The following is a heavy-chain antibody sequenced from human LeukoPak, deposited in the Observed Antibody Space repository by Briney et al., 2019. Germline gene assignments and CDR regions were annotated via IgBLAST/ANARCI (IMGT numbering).Heavy chain of an antibody. J-gene: IGHJ4*02. CDR1: GFTFDDYG. CDR2: INWNGGST. Sequence: PGGSLRLSCAASGFTFDDYGMSWVRQAPGKGLEWVSGINWNGGSTGYADSVKGRFTISRDNSQNTFYLQMNSLRAEDTAVYYCAGRLRDAAPFDYWGQGTLVTVSS. CDR3: AGRLRDAAPFDY. D-gene: IGHD4-17*01. V-gene: IGHV3-20*04.